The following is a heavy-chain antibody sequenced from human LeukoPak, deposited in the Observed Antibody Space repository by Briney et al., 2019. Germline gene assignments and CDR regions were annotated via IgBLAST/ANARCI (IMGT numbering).Heavy chain of an antibody. CDR1: GGSISSGGYP. CDR3: ARVLAAAGNNWFDP. J-gene: IGHJ5*02. D-gene: IGHD6-13*01. CDR2: IYYTGNT. V-gene: IGHV4-30-4*07. Sequence: SETLSLTCTVSGGSISSGGYPWSWIRQPPGKGMEFIAYIYYTGNTYFNPSLKSRVTISVDTSKNQFSLKLTSVTAADTAVYYCARVLAAAGNNWFDPWGQGTLVTVSS.